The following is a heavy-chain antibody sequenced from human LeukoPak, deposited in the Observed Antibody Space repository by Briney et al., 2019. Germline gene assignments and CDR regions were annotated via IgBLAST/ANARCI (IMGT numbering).Heavy chain of an antibody. CDR2: ISSNGGST. CDR1: GFTFSSYA. D-gene: IGHD6-13*01. V-gene: IGHV3-64D*06. Sequence: GGSLRLSCSASGFTFSSYAMHWVRQAPGKGLEYVSAISSNGGSTYYADSVKGRSTISRDNSKNTLYLQMSSLRAEDTAVYYCVAAAAGTFFDYWGQGTLVTVSS. CDR3: VAAAAGTFFDY. J-gene: IGHJ4*02.